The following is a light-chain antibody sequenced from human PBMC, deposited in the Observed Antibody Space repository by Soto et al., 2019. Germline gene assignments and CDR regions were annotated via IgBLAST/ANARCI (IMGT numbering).Light chain of an antibody. J-gene: IGLJ1*01. V-gene: IGLV1-44*01. CDR3: GTWDSSLSVYV. CDR1: SSNIGTNP. Sequence: QSVLTQPPSASGTPGQRVTISCSGGSSNIGTNPVAWYQQLPGMAPKLLIYDNKKRPSGVPDRFSGSRSGTSASLAISGLQSEDEADYFCGTWDSSLSVYVFAIGTKVTVL. CDR2: DNK.